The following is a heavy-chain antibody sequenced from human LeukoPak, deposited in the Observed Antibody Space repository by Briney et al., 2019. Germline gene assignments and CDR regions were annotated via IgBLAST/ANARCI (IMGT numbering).Heavy chain of an antibody. CDR1: GFIFNNYA. Sequence: GGSLRLSCAGSGFIFNNYAMHWVRQPPGKGLEWVSGISWNSGSIDYADSVKGRFTISRDNAKNSLYLQMNSLRVEDTASYYCAKDNRRHYTSGPNPDSLHWGQGALVTVSS. CDR2: ISWNSGSI. D-gene: IGHD6-19*01. V-gene: IGHV3-9*01. J-gene: IGHJ4*02. CDR3: AKDNRRHYTSGPNPDSLH.